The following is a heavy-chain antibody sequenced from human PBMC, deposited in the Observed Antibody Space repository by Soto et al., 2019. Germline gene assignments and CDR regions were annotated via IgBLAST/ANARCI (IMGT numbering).Heavy chain of an antibody. V-gene: IGHV3-21*01. CDR1: GFTSSSDS. D-gene: IGHD3-22*01. Sequence: GGSLRLSCAASGFTSSSDSMYWARQAPGKGQEWVCSIRSSRNYNYYADSVKDRFTITRDNAKNSLYPQMNSLRAEDTAVYYCARDCQDYYDSSGYYYCFLAFDFWGQGTMVTVSS. CDR3: ARDCQDYYDSSGYYYCFLAFDF. J-gene: IGHJ3*01. CDR2: IRSSRNYN.